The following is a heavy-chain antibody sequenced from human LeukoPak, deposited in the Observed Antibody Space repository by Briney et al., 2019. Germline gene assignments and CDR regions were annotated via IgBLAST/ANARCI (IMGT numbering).Heavy chain of an antibody. CDR2: ISSSSSTI. Sequence: GGSLRLSCAASGVTFSSYIMYCVPHAPLTGLEWVSYISSSSSTIYYADSVKGRFTISRDDTKNSLYLQMNSLRAEDTAVYYCARDVLRYFDWFGYWGQGTLVTVSS. CDR3: ARDVLRYFDWFGY. V-gene: IGHV3-48*01. J-gene: IGHJ4*02. D-gene: IGHD3-9*01. CDR1: GVTFSSYI.